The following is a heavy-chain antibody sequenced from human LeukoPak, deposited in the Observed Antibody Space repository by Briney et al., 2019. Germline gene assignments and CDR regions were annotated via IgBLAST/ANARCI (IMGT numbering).Heavy chain of an antibody. CDR2: IYRGDAT. CDR3: VKKAPGTTIYY. CDR1: GFTVSGNY. D-gene: IGHD5-24*01. V-gene: IGHV3-66*01. J-gene: IGHJ4*02. Sequence: GGSLRLSCAASGFTVSGNYMSWVRQAPGKGLEWVSVIYRGDATYYADSVKGRFTISRGSSENTVYLQMDSLRADDTSVYYCVKKAPGTTIYYWGQGTLVTVSS.